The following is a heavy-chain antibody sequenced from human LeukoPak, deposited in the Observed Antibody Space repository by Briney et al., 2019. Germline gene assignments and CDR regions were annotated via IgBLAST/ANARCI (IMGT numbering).Heavy chain of an antibody. D-gene: IGHD3-10*01. Sequence: KTGGSLRLSCAASGFPFNNAWMSWVRQAPGKGLEWVGRIKSKSDGGTPDYAAPVEGRFTISRDDSKNILYPQMSSLKTEDTAVYYCATDQGFIYYFDYWGQGTLVTVSS. CDR2: IKSKSDGGTP. V-gene: IGHV3-15*01. CDR3: ATDQGFIYYFDY. CDR1: GFPFNNAW. J-gene: IGHJ4*02.